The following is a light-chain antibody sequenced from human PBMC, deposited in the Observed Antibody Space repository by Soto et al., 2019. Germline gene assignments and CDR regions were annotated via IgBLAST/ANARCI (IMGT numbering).Light chain of an antibody. CDR3: TSYAGGNNV. V-gene: IGLV2-8*01. Sequence: QSALTQPPSASGSPGQSVTISCTGTSSDVGGYNIVSWYQQYPGKVPKLMVYEVNKRPSGVPDRFSGSKSGNTASLTVSGLQAEDEADYYCTSYAGGNNVFGTGTKLTVL. J-gene: IGLJ1*01. CDR1: SSDVGGYNI. CDR2: EVN.